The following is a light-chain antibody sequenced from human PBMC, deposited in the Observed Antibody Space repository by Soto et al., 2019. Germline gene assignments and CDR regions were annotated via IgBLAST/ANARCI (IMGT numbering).Light chain of an antibody. CDR2: DAS. J-gene: IGKJ5*01. CDR1: QSISNW. Sequence: DIQMTQSPSTLSASVGDRVTITCRASQSISNWLAWYQQKPGKAPNLLIYDASSLQSGVPSRFSGSASGTEFTLTISSLQPDDSATYYCQPYNDYSSITFGQGTRLEIK. CDR3: QPYNDYSSIT. V-gene: IGKV1-5*01.